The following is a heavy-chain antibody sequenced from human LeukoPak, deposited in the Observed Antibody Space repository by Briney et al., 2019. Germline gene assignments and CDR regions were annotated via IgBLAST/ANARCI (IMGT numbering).Heavy chain of an antibody. J-gene: IGHJ4*02. CDR2: ISAYNGNT. V-gene: IGHV1-18*01. CDR1: GYTFITYG. D-gene: IGHD3-16*01. CDR3: ARESRARGRKFDY. Sequence: ASVKVSCKASGYTFITYGISWVRQAPGQGLEWMGWISAYNGNTNYAQKFQGRVTMTTDTSTSTAYMELRSLRSDDTAVYYCARESRARGRKFDYWGQGTLVTVSS.